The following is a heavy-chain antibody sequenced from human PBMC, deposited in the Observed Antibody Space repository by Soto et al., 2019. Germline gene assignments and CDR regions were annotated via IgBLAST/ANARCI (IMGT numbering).Heavy chain of an antibody. D-gene: IGHD3-22*01. CDR3: TRHEVVADNPRSFYGVDL. V-gene: IGHV4-39*01. CDR1: GGSVSSSTYY. CDR2: NYYSGST. Sequence: SETLSLTCTVSGGSVSSSTYYWGWIRQPPGKGLEWIGNNYYSGSTFYNPSLKSRVTISVDTSKNQFSLKLSSVTAADTVLYYCTRHEVVADNPRSFYGVDLWGQGTTVTVS. J-gene: IGHJ6*02.